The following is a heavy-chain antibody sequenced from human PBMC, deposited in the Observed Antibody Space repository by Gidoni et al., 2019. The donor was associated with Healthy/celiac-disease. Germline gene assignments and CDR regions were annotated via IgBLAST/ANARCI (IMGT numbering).Heavy chain of an antibody. CDR3: AREHGNSQSMVDSSGYYYYYYYMDV. V-gene: IGHV4-4*07. CDR1: GGSISSYY. J-gene: IGHJ6*03. D-gene: IGHD3-22*01. Sequence: QVQLQESGPGLVKPSETLSLTCTVSGGSISSYYWSWIRQPAGEGLEWIGRIYTSGSTNYNPSLKRRVTMTVDASKNNFSLQLRCATAADAAAYYCAREHGNSQSMVDSSGYYYYYYYMDVWGKGTTVTVSS. CDR2: IYTSGST.